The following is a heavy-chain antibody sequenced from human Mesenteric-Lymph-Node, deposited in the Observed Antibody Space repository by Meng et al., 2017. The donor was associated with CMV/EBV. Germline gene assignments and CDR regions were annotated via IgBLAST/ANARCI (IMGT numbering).Heavy chain of an antibody. V-gene: IGHV3-21*01. CDR2: ISSSSSYI. CDR1: GFTFSSYS. J-gene: IGHJ6*02. D-gene: IGHD2-2*01. CDR3: AGVVPAAYYYYGMDV. Sequence: GESLKISCAASGFTFSSYSMNWVRQAPGKGLEWVSSISSSSSYIYYADSVKGRFTIFRDNAKNSLYLQMNSLRAEDTAVYYCAGVVPAAYYYYGMDVWGQGTTVTVSS.